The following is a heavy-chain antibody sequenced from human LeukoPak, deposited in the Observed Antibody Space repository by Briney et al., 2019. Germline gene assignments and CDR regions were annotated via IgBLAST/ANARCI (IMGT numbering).Heavy chain of an antibody. J-gene: IGHJ6*02. V-gene: IGHV1-18*01. CDR1: GYTFTSYG. Sequence: ASVKVSCKASGYTFTSYGISWLRQAPGQGLEWMGWISAYNGNTNYAQKLQGRVTMTTDTSTSTAYMELRSLRSDDTAVYYCARGNGDYVPFYYGMDVWGQGTTVTVSS. D-gene: IGHD4-17*01. CDR3: ARGNGDYVPFYYGMDV. CDR2: ISAYNGNT.